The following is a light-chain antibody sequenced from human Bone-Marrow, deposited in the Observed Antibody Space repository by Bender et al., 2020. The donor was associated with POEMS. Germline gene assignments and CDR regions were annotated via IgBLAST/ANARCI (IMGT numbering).Light chain of an antibody. V-gene: IGLV2-23*02. CDR2: EDT. Sequence: QSALTQAASVSGSPGQSITISCTGTSSDVGSSNLVSWYQQHPGKTPQLVIYEDTKRPSGVSNRFSASKSGNTASLTISGLQAEDESDYYCSSYAGGSAFVFGGGTRLTVL. CDR1: SSDVGSSNL. J-gene: IGLJ3*02. CDR3: SSYAGGSAFV.